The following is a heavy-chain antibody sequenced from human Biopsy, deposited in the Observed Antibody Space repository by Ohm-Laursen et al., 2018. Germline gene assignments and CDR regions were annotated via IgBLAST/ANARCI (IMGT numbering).Heavy chain of an antibody. V-gene: IGHV4-39*01. J-gene: IGHJ4*02. CDR2: MYFSGNT. D-gene: IGHD3-10*01. Sequence: SETLSLTCSVSGSSISRSSYNWGWIRLPPGNGLEWIGSMYFSGNTYYNPSLKSRVNITVDTSKNKFSLNLSSVTAADTAVYYCARQGDSGRSFDYWGQGTLVTVSS. CDR1: GSSISRSSYN. CDR3: ARQGDSGRSFDY.